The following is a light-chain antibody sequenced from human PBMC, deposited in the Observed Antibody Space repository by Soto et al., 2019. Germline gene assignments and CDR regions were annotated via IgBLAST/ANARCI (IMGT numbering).Light chain of an antibody. CDR1: QNIRNL. CDR2: DAS. CDR3: QQYNTYST. J-gene: IGKJ5*01. V-gene: IGKV1-5*01. Sequence: DIQMSQSPSTLSASVGDSVTITCRASQNIRNLLAWYQQKPGKAPNPLIYDASSLKSGVPSRFSGSGSGAEFTLTISSLQPDDFATYYCQQYNTYSTFGQGTRLEIK.